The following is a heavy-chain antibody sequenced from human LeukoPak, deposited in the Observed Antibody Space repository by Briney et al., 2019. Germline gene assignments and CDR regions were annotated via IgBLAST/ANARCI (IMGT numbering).Heavy chain of an antibody. CDR1: GGSIGSSGYY. D-gene: IGHD6-19*01. J-gene: IGHJ4*02. Sequence: SETLSLTCNVSGGSIGSSGYYWTWIRQHPGKGLEWIGYIYYSGSTYYNPSLTSRVTISVDTSKNQFSLKLRSVTAADTAVFYCARYTGSAVAGNQPIDYWGQGTLVTVSS. CDR2: IYYSGST. CDR3: ARYTGSAVAGNQPIDY. V-gene: IGHV4-39*01.